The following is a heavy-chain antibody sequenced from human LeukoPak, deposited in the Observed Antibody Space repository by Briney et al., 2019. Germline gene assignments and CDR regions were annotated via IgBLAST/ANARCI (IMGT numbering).Heavy chain of an antibody. CDR2: INPNSGGT. CDR1: GYTFTGYY. J-gene: IGHJ4*02. CDR3: ARGGVQLWPLDY. Sequence: GASVKVSCKASGYTFTGYYMHWVRQAPGQGLEWMGWINPNSGGTNYEQKFQGRVTMTRDTSISTAYMELSRLRSDDTAVYYCARGGVQLWPLDYWGQGTLVTVSS. V-gene: IGHV1-2*02. D-gene: IGHD5-18*01.